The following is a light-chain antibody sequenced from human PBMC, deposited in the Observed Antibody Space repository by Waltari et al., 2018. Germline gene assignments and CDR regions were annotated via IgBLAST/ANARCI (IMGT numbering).Light chain of an antibody. CDR2: DNN. V-gene: IGLV1-51*01. Sequence: QSVLTQPPSVSAAPGQKVTFSCPGSSPNIGINPLCRYQQLPGTAPKLFIYDNNKRPSGIPDRFSGSKSATSATLGITGLQTGDEADYYCGTWDNSLRVWVFGGGTKLTVL. J-gene: IGLJ3*02. CDR3: GTWDNSLRVWV. CDR1: SPNIGINP.